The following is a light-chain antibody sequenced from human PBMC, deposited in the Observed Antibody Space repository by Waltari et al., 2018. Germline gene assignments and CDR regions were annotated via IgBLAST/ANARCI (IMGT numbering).Light chain of an antibody. CDR3: QQTYRAPLI. J-gene: IGKJ4*01. CDR1: QNIRND. V-gene: IGKV1-39*01. CDR2: TAS. Sequence: DIQLTQSPSYLSASVVDRVTITCRASQNIRNDLNWYQHKPGKAPKLLIYTASTLQTGVPSRFSAIGSGADFTLTINDLQPDDFATYYCQQTYRAPLIFGGGTKVEIE.